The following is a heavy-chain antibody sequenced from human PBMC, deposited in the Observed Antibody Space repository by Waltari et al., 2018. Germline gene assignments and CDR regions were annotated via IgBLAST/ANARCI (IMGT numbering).Heavy chain of an antibody. J-gene: IGHJ6*03. D-gene: IGHD6-19*01. Sequence: QLQLQESGPGLVKPSETLSLTCTVPGGSISSSSDYWGWIRQPPGKGLEWIGSIYYSGSTYYNPSLKSRVTISVDTSKNQFSLKLSSVTAADTAVYYCASTSGWYEDYYMDVWGKGTTVTISS. V-gene: IGHV4-39*07. CDR3: ASTSGWYEDYYMDV. CDR1: GGSISSSSDY. CDR2: IYYSGST.